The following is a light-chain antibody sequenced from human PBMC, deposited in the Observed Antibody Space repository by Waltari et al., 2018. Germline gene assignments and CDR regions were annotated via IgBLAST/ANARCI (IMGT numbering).Light chain of an antibody. CDR3: QQYDSIVLT. CDR2: GVS. V-gene: IGKV3-20*01. J-gene: IGKJ4*01. Sequence: IVLTQSPGTLSLSPGERATLSCRASQSVSSISLSWYQQKAGQPPRLLIYGVSSRATGIPDTFSGSGSGTDFTLTISRLEPEDFAVYYCQQYDSIVLTFGGGTKVEI. CDR1: QSVSSIS.